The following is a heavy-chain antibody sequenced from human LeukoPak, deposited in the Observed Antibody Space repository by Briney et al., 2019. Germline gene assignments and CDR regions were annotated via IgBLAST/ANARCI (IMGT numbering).Heavy chain of an antibody. CDR1: GASISSYY. CDR2: IYYSGST. V-gene: IGHV4-59*01. Sequence: SETLSLTCTVSGASISSYYWSWIRQPPGKGLEYIGYIYYSGSTNYNPSLKSRVTMSVDTSKNPFSLKLSYVTAADTAVYYCARDGLGWGLPFDYWGQGTLVTVSP. D-gene: IGHD2-21*01. J-gene: IGHJ4*02. CDR3: ARDGLGWGLPFDY.